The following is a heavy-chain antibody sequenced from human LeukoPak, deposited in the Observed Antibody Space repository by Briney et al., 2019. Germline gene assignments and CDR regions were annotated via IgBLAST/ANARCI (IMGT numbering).Heavy chain of an antibody. CDR2: IHYSGST. V-gene: IGHV4-39*01. Sequence: SETLSLTCTVSGGSISSSSYYWGWIRQPPGKGLEWIGSIHYSGSTYYNPSLKSRVTISVDTSKNQFSLKLSSVTAADTAVYYCASLSSGWYYYYYGMDVWGQGTTVTVSS. CDR3: ASLSSGWYYYYYGMDV. D-gene: IGHD6-19*01. J-gene: IGHJ6*02. CDR1: GGSISSSSYY.